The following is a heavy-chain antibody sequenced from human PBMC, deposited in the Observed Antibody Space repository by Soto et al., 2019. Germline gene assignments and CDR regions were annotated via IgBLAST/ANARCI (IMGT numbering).Heavy chain of an antibody. Sequence: GGSLRLSCAASGFTFSSYGMHWVRQAPGKGLEWVAVISYDGSNKYYADSVKGRFTISRDNSKNTLYLQMNSLRAEDTAVYYCAKDRDVGGGDYDAFDIWGQGTMVTVSS. CDR3: AKDRDVGGGDYDAFDI. CDR2: ISYDGSNK. D-gene: IGHD4-17*01. CDR1: GFTFSSYG. J-gene: IGHJ3*02. V-gene: IGHV3-30*18.